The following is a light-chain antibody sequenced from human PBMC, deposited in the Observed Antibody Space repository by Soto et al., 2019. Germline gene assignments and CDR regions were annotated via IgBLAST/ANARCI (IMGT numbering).Light chain of an antibody. CDR1: QSVGSSY. CDR2: GAS. Sequence: EIVLTQSPGTLSLSPGERATLSCRASQSVGSSYLAWYQQKPGQAPRLLIHGASSRATGIPDRFSGSGSGTDFTLTSSRLEPEDFAVYYCQQYGSSSWTFGQGTKVEIK. J-gene: IGKJ1*01. V-gene: IGKV3-20*01. CDR3: QQYGSSSWT.